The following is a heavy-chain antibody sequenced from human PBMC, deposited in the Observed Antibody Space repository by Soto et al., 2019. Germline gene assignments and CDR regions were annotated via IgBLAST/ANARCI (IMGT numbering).Heavy chain of an antibody. Sequence: ASVKVSCTASGYTFTSYGISWVRQAPGQGLEWMGWINPNSGGTNYAQKFQGRVTMTRDTSISTAYMELSRLRSDDTAVYYCARDPLTSATINWFDPWGQGTLVTVSS. J-gene: IGHJ5*02. D-gene: IGHD1-26*01. CDR2: INPNSGGT. CDR1: GYTFTSYG. V-gene: IGHV1-2*02. CDR3: ARDPLTSATINWFDP.